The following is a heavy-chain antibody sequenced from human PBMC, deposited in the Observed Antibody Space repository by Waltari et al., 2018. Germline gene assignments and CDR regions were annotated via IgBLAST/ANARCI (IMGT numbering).Heavy chain of an antibody. CDR1: GGSFSGYY. D-gene: IGHD1-26*01. CDR2: INHSGST. CDR3: AREDSGSYYDAFDI. V-gene: IGHV4-34*01. Sequence: QVQLQQWGAGLLKPSETLSLTCAVYGGSFSGYYWSWIRQPPGKGLAWIGEINHSGSTNYNPSLKSRVTISVDTSKNQFSLKLSSVTAADTAVYYCAREDSGSYYDAFDIWGQGTMVTVSS. J-gene: IGHJ3*02.